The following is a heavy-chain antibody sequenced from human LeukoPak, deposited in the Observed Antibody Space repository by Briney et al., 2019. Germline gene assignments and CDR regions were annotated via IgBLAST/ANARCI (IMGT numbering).Heavy chain of an antibody. J-gene: IGHJ3*01. CDR1: GGSISSGTYY. V-gene: IGHV4-61*02. CDR3: ARQFLVGSTFHAFDL. CDR2: IYTSGST. D-gene: IGHD1-26*01. Sequence: PSETLSLTCSVSGGSISSGTYYWSWIRQPAGKGLEWIGRIYTSGSTKYNPSLKSRVTISVDTSKNQFSLKLTSVTAADMAVYFCARQFLVGSTFHAFDLWGQGTRVTVSS.